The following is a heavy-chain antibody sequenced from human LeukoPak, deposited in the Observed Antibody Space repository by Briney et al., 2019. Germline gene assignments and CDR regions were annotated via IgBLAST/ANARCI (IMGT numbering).Heavy chain of an antibody. CDR1: AFTFSTSG. J-gene: IGHJ6*02. V-gene: IGHV3-48*02. CDR3: ARVWQLGV. CDR2: ISSRSESK. D-gene: IGHD3-10*01. Sequence: GGSLRLSCAASAFTFSTSGMNWVRQAPGKGLQWVAYISSRSESKYYAASVKGRFTTSRDNARNSSYLQMNSLRDDDTAVYYCARVWQLGVWGQGTAVTVSS.